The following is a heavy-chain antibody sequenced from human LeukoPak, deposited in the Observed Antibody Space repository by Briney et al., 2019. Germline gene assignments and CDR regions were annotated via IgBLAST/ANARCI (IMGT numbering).Heavy chain of an antibody. CDR2: VYASGST. J-gene: IGHJ4*02. V-gene: IGHV4-4*07. D-gene: IGHD1-26*01. CDR1: GGSISNYY. Sequence: PSETLSLTCTVSGGSISNYYWSWIRQPAGKGLEWIGRVYASGSTNYNPSLESRVTMSVDASKNQFSLRLSSVTAADTAVYYCARGDPVGLFDDWGQGILVTVSS. CDR3: ARGDPVGLFDD.